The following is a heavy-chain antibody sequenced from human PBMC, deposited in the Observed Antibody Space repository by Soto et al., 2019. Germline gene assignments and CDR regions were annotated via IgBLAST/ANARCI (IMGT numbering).Heavy chain of an antibody. CDR1: GYTFTSYY. V-gene: IGHV1-46*01. D-gene: IGHD1-26*01. CDR3: ASKAVGANAYYYGMDV. J-gene: IGHJ6*02. CDR2: ISPSGGST. Sequence: GASVKVSCKASGYTFTSYYMHWVRQAPGQGLEWMGIISPSGGSTSYAQKFQGRVTMTRDTSTSTVYMELSSLRSEDTAVYYCASKAVGANAYYYGMDVWGQGTTVTVSS.